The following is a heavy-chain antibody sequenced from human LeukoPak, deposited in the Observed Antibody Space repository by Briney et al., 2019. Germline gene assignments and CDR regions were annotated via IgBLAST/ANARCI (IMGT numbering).Heavy chain of an antibody. Sequence: ASVTVSCTASGYTFTGYYMHWVRQAPGQGLEWMGWINPNSGGTNYAQKIQGWVTMTRDTSISTAYMELSRLRSDDTAVYYCARESGGYCSGGSCDDAFDIWGQGTMVTVSS. D-gene: IGHD2-15*01. CDR3: ARESGGYCSGGSCDDAFDI. J-gene: IGHJ3*02. CDR1: GYTFTGYY. CDR2: INPNSGGT. V-gene: IGHV1-2*04.